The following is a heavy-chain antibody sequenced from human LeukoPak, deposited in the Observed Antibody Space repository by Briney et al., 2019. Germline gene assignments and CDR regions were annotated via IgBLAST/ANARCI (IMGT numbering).Heavy chain of an antibody. Sequence: ASVKVSCKASGYTFTSYDINWVRQATGQGLEWMGWMNPNSGNTGYAQKFQGRVTMTRNTSISTAYMELSSLRSEDTAVYYCARVGLSGSYLPPQFDPWGQGTLVTVSS. J-gene: IGHJ5*02. CDR1: GYTFTSYD. CDR3: ARVGLSGSYLPPQFDP. D-gene: IGHD1-26*01. V-gene: IGHV1-8*01. CDR2: MNPNSGNT.